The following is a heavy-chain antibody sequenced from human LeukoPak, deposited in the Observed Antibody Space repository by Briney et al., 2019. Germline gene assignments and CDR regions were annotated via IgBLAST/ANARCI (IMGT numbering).Heavy chain of an antibody. D-gene: IGHD3-3*01. CDR2: IYYSGST. Sequence: SETLSLTCTVSGYSISSGYYWGWIRQPPGKGLEWIGSIYYSGSTYYNPSLKSRVTISVDTSKNQFSLKLSSVTAADTAVYYCARDSPVYYDFWSGYFSWFDPWGQGTLVTVSS. J-gene: IGHJ5*02. CDR3: ARDSPVYYDFWSGYFSWFDP. V-gene: IGHV4-38-2*02. CDR1: GYSISSGYY.